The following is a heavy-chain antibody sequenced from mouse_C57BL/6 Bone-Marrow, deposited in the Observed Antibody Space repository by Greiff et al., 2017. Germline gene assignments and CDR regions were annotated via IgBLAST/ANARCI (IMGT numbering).Heavy chain of an antibody. CDR1: GFTFSDYY. Sequence: EVQVVESEGGLVQPGSSMKLSCTASGFTFSDYYMAWVRQVPEKGLEWVANINYDGSSTYYLDSLKSRFIISRDNAKNILYLQMSSLKSEDTATYYCARFYDGYYDWYFDVWGTGTTVTVAS. D-gene: IGHD2-3*01. V-gene: IGHV5-16*01. J-gene: IGHJ1*03. CDR3: ARFYDGYYDWYFDV. CDR2: INYDGSST.